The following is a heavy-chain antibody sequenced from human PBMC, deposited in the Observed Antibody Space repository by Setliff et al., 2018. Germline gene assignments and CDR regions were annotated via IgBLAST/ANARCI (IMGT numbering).Heavy chain of an antibody. CDR3: ARVMGGSYGFSWFDP. V-gene: IGHV4-30-4*08. D-gene: IGHD1-26*01. CDR2: IYYSGST. J-gene: IGHJ5*02. CDR1: GGSISSGDYY. Sequence: PSETLSLTCTVSGGSISSGDYYWSWIRQPPGKGLEWIGYIYYSGSTYYNPSLKSRVTISVDTSKNQFSLKLSSMTAADTAVYYCARVMGGSYGFSWFDPWGQGTLVTVSS.